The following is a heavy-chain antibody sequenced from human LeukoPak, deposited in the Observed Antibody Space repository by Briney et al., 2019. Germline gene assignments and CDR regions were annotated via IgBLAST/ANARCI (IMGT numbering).Heavy chain of an antibody. J-gene: IGHJ4*02. Sequence: PGGSLRLSCAASGFTFSSYTMHWIRQAPGKGLEWVSSISGSNSYIFYADSVKGRFTMSRDNAKSSLYLQMNSLRAEDTAVYYCVRDPLARDGFNSLDYWGQGTLVTVSS. D-gene: IGHD5-12*01. CDR1: GFTFSSYT. CDR2: ISGSNSYI. CDR3: VRDPLARDGFNSLDY. V-gene: IGHV3-21*01.